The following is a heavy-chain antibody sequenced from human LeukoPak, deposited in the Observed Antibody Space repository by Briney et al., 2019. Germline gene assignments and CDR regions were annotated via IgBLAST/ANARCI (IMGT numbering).Heavy chain of an antibody. V-gene: IGHV3-30*18. Sequence: GRSLRLSCAASGFTFSSYGMHWVRQAPGKGLEWVALISHDGSKRYYGDSVKGRFAISRDNSKKSLYLQMNSLRPEDTAVYYCAKGSTNTLDNCGQGTLVTVSS. CDR2: ISHDGSKR. CDR3: AKGSTNTLDN. CDR1: GFTFSSYG. D-gene: IGHD2-8*01. J-gene: IGHJ4*02.